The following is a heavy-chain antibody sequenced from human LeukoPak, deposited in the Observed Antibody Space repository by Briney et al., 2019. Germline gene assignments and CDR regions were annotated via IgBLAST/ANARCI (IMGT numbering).Heavy chain of an antibody. Sequence: GGSLRLSCAASGFTFSSYSMNWVRQAPGKGLEWVSSISRSSSYIFYADSVKGRFTISRDNAKNSLYLQMNSLRVEDTAVYYCAKVHYYDSSGYSHNPDYWGQGTLVTVSS. CDR3: AKVHYYDSSGYSHNPDY. D-gene: IGHD3-22*01. CDR1: GFTFSSYS. J-gene: IGHJ4*02. CDR2: ISRSSSYI. V-gene: IGHV3-21*01.